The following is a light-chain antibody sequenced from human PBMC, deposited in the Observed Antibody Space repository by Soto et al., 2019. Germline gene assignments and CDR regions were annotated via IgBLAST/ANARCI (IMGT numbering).Light chain of an antibody. CDR1: SSDVGGYNY. J-gene: IGLJ1*01. CDR3: CSYTTSNTRQIV. V-gene: IGLV2-14*01. CDR2: DVS. Sequence: QSVLTQPAYVSGSPGQSITISCTGTSSDVGGYNYVSWYQQHPGKPPKFMIYDVSNRPSGVSNRFSGSKSGNTASLTISGLQAEDEADYYCCSYTTSNTRQIVFGTGTKVTVL.